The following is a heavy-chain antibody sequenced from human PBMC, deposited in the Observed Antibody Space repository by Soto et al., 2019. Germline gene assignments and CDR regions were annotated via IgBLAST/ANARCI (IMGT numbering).Heavy chain of an antibody. CDR2: IKSKTDGGTT. Sequence: PGWSLRLSCAASGFTFSNAWMNWVRQAPGKGLEWVGLIKSKTDGGTTDYAAPVKGRFTISRDDSQNTLYLQMNSLKTEETAVYYCTKGPLGDYYGMDVSGQGTTVTVSS. J-gene: IGHJ6*02. CDR1: GFTFSNAW. D-gene: IGHD3-16*01. V-gene: IGHV3-15*07. CDR3: TKGPLGDYYGMDV.